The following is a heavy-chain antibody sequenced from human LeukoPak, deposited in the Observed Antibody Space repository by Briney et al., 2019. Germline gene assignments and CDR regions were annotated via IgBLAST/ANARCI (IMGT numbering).Heavy chain of an antibody. V-gene: IGHV1-18*01. CDR1: GYTFTSYG. Sequence: GASVKVSCKASGYTFTSYGISWVRQAPGQGLEGMGWISAYNGNTNYAQKLQGRVTITTDTSTSTAYMELRSLRSADPAVYYCARDGDPFLWFGEPHLRYYYYMAVWGKGTTVTVSS. CDR3: ARDGDPFLWFGEPHLRYYYYMAV. D-gene: IGHD3-10*01. CDR2: ISAYNGNT. J-gene: IGHJ6*03.